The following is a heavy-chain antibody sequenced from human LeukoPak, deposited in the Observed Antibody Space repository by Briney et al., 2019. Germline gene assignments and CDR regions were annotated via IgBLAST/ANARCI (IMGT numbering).Heavy chain of an antibody. J-gene: IGHJ4*02. CDR3: ARDSSSGWDGPFDY. CDR2: IWYDGSNK. D-gene: IGHD6-19*01. Sequence: PGRSLRLSCAASGFTFSSYGMHWVRQAPGKGLEWVAVIWYDGSNKYYADSVKGRFTISRDNSKNTLYLQMNSLRAEDTAVYYCARDSSSGWDGPFDYWGQGTLVTVSS. V-gene: IGHV3-33*01. CDR1: GFTFSSYG.